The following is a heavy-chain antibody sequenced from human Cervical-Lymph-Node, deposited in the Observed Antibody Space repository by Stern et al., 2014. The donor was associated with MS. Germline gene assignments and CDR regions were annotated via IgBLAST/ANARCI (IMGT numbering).Heavy chain of an antibody. Sequence: QLVQSGAEVKKPGSSVKVSCKASGGTFSSYSINWVRQAPGQGLEWMGGIIPIFGTSNYAQKFQGRVSITAAKSTSTAYMEVSSLRSEDTAVYYCASSLYCIITTCYQYYGMDVWGQGTTVTVSS. CDR2: IIPIFGTS. J-gene: IGHJ6*02. CDR3: ASSLYCIITTCYQYYGMDV. CDR1: GGTFSSYS. V-gene: IGHV1-69*06. D-gene: IGHD2-2*01.